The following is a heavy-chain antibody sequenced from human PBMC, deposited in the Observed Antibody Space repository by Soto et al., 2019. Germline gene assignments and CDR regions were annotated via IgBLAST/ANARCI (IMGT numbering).Heavy chain of an antibody. CDR1: GFTFSSYG. CDR2: IWYDGSNK. D-gene: IGHD2-15*01. CDR3: ARDGGYCSGGSCYYYYGMDV. J-gene: IGHJ6*02. Sequence: QVQLVESGGGVVQPGRSLRLSCAASGFTFSSYGMHWVRQAPCKGLEWVAVIWYDGSNKYYADSVKGRFTISRDNSKNTLYLQMNSLRAEDTAVYYCARDGGYCSGGSCYYYYGMDVWGQGTTVTVSS. V-gene: IGHV3-33*01.